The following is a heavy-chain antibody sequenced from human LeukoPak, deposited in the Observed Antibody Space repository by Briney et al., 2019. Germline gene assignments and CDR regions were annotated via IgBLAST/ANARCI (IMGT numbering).Heavy chain of an antibody. D-gene: IGHD3-22*01. V-gene: IGHV3-30*18. Sequence: GGSLRLSCAASGFTFSSYGMRWVRQAPGEGLEWVAVISYDGSNKYYADSVKGRFTISRDNSKNTLYLQMNSLRVEDTAVYYCAKGHDSSGPVDYWGQGTLVTVSS. CDR3: AKGHDSSGPVDY. CDR2: ISYDGSNK. CDR1: GFTFSSYG. J-gene: IGHJ4*02.